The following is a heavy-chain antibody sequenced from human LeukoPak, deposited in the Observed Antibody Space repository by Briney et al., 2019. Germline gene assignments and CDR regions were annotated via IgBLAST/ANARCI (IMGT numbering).Heavy chain of an antibody. CDR3: ARFMITFGGVIVHDAFDI. D-gene: IGHD3-16*02. J-gene: IGHJ3*02. V-gene: IGHV1-18*01. CDR2: ISAYNGNT. Sequence: ASVKVSCKASGYTFTSYGISWVRQAPGQGLEWMGWISAYNGNTNYAQKLQGRVTMTTDTSTSTAYMELRSLRSDDTAVYYCARFMITFGGVIVHDAFDIWGQGTMVTVSS. CDR1: GYTFTSYG.